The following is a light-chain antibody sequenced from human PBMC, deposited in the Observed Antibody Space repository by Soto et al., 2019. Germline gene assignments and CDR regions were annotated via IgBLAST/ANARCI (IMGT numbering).Light chain of an antibody. CDR1: SSSIESNY. CDR2: RNN. CDR3: TEWGDSLRGRL. J-gene: IGLJ2*01. V-gene: IGLV1-47*01. Sequence: QSVLTQPPSASGTPGQRVTISCSGTSSSIESNYVDWYQQLPETAPRLLIYRNNQRPSGVPDRSSGSKSGTSASLATSALRSEDAADYYCTEWGDSLRGRLFGGGTQLTVL.